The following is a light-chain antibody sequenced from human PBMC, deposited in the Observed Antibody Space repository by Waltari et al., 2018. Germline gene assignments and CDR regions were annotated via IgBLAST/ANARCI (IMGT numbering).Light chain of an antibody. CDR1: STDVGGYNY. Sequence: QSALTQHPSASGSPGHSVTFSCTGTSTDVGGYNYVSCFHHYPGKASTLTFYEVSKLPSGFPVRFSGSKSGNTASLTVSVLQAEDEADYCCSSDADSNNFVVFGGGTKLTVL. V-gene: IGLV2-8*01. CDR2: EVS. CDR3: SSDADSNNFVV. J-gene: IGLJ2*01.